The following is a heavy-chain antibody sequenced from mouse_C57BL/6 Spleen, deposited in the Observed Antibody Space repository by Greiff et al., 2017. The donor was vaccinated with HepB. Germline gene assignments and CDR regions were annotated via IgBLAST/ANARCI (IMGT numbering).Heavy chain of an antibody. CDR2: ISYDGSN. Sequence: DVKLVESGPGLVKPSQSLSLTCSVTGYSITSGYYWNWIRQFPGNKLEWMGYISYDGSNNYNPSLKNRISITRDTSKNQFFLKLNSVTTEDTATYYCAITGKNYFDYWGQGTTLTVSS. D-gene: IGHD4-1*01. CDR3: AITGKNYFDY. J-gene: IGHJ2*01. V-gene: IGHV3-6*01. CDR1: GYSITSGYY.